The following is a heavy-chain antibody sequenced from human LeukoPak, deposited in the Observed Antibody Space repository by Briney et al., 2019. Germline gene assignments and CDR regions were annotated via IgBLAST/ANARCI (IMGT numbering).Heavy chain of an antibody. CDR2: ISSSGSTI. V-gene: IGHV3-11*01. CDR3: ARAEYSSGDDY. D-gene: IGHD6-19*01. J-gene: IGHJ4*02. CDR1: GFTFSDYY. Sequence: GGSLRLSCAASGFTFSDYYMSWVRQAPGKGLEGVSYISSSGSTIYYADSVKGRFTISRDNAKNSLYLQMNSLRAEDTAVYYCARAEYSSGDDYWGQGTLVTVSS.